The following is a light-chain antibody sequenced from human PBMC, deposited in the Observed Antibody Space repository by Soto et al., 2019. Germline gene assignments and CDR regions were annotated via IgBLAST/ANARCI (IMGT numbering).Light chain of an antibody. CDR3: QHYNTQSIT. V-gene: IGKV1-5*01. CDR2: AAS. J-gene: IGKJ4*01. Sequence: DIQLIQSPATLSASVGDRITITCRASENIFIFLAWYQQRSGRAPNLLIYAASDLETGVPSRFSGRGSGTEFTLTIDSLQPDDSATYYCQHYNTQSITFGGGTKVDVK. CDR1: ENIFIF.